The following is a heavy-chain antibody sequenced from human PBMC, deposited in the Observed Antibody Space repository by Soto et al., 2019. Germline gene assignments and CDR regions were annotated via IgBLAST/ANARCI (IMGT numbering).Heavy chain of an antibody. J-gene: IGHJ6*02. D-gene: IGHD6-13*01. V-gene: IGHV1-69*13. CDR1: GGTFSSYA. CDR2: IIPIFGTA. Sequence: GASVKVSCKASGGTFSSYAISWVRQAPGRGLEWMGGIIPIFGTANYAQKFQGRVTITADESTSKAYMELSSLRSEDTAVYYCARPTPYSGSWPTYYYYGMDVGGQGITVNVS. CDR3: ARPTPYSGSWPTYYYYGMDV.